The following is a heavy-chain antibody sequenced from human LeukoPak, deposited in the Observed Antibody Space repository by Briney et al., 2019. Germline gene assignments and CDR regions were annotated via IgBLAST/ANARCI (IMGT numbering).Heavy chain of an antibody. V-gene: IGHV4-34*01. J-gene: IGHJ4*02. CDR3: ASDKGYSNNYFDY. Sequence: SETLSLTCAVYGGSFSGYYWSWIRQPPGKGLEWIGEINHSGSTNYNPSLKSRVTISVDTSKNQFSLKLSSMTAADTAVYYCASDKGYSNNYFDYWGQGTLVTVSS. D-gene: IGHD6-13*01. CDR1: GGSFSGYY. CDR2: INHSGST.